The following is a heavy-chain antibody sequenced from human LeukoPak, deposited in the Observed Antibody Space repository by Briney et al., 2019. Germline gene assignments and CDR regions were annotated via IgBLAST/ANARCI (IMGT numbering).Heavy chain of an antibody. CDR3: ARARGYSYGSRYFDY. D-gene: IGHD5-18*01. V-gene: IGHV4-59*06. Sequence: PSETLSLTCTVSGGSISSYYWSWIRQHPGKGLEWIGYIYYSGSTYYNPSLKCRVTISVDTSKNQFSLKLSSVTAADTAVYYCARARGYSYGSRYFDYWGQGTLVTVSS. CDR1: GGSISSYY. J-gene: IGHJ4*02. CDR2: IYYSGST.